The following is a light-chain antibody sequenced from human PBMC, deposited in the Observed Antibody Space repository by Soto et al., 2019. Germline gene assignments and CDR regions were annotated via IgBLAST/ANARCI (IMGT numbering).Light chain of an antibody. J-gene: IGLJ2*01. CDR3: AAWDDSLSAVV. V-gene: IGLV1-47*02. CDR1: SSNIGRNY. Sequence: QSVLTQPPSASGTPGQRVTISCSGSSSNIGRNYVYWYQQFPGTAPKLLIYSNNQRPSGVPGRFSGSKSGTSSSLAITGLRSEYEADYYCAAWDDSLSAVVFGGGTKLTVL. CDR2: SNN.